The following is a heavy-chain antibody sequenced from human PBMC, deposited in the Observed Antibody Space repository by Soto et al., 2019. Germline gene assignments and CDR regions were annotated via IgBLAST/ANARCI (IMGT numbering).Heavy chain of an antibody. J-gene: IGHJ3*02. V-gene: IGHV2-5*02. Sequence: QITLKESAPTLVQPSETLTLTCTFSGFSLIPVGVGVGWIRQPPGKALEWVAVIYWDNDKRYNPSLNSRLSITKDTSRNQVVLTMTNMDPVDTDPYFCAHLTMTYGGVIGLGAFDTWGQGTLVTVSS. CDR3: AHLTMTYGGVIGLGAFDT. CDR1: GFSLIPVGVG. D-gene: IGHD3-16*02. CDR2: IYWDNDK.